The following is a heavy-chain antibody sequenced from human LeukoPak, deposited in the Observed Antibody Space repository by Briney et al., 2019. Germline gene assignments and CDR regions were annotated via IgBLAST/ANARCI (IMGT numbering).Heavy chain of an antibody. CDR1: GGSISSYC. Sequence: SETLSLTCTVSGGSISSYCWGWIRQPPGKGLEWIGSIYYSGSTYYNPSLKSRVTISVDTSKNQFSLKLSSVTAADTAVYYCASRNPYCSGGSCYTYYYYYYMDVWGQGTTVTVSS. D-gene: IGHD2-15*01. CDR2: IYYSGST. CDR3: ASRNPYCSGGSCYTYYYYYYMDV. V-gene: IGHV4-39*01. J-gene: IGHJ6*03.